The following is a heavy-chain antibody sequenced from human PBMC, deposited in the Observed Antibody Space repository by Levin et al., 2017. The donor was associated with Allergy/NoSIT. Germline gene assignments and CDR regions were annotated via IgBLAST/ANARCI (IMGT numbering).Heavy chain of an antibody. V-gene: IGHV3-53*01. J-gene: IGHJ4*02. D-gene: IGHD3-3*01. CDR2: IYSGGST. Sequence: GESLKISCAASGFTVSSNYMSWVRQAPGKGLEWVSVIYSGGSTYYADSVKGRFTISRDNSKNTLYLQMNSLRAEDTAVYYCARDKSGYYYFDYWGQGTLVTVSS. CDR1: GFTVSSNY. CDR3: ARDKSGYYYFDY.